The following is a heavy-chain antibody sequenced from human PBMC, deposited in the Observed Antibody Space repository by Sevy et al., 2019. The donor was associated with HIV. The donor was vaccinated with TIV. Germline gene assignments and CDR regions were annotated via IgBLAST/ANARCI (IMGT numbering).Heavy chain of an antibody. CDR1: GVSISNYY. CDR2: SGST. D-gene: IGHD6-13*01. V-gene: IGHV4-59*01. CDR3: ARGGPNQHQLDYFYY. J-gene: IGHJ4*02. Sequence: SETLSLTCTVSGVSISNYYWAWIRQPPGKGLECVGFSGSTNYNPSLKSRVTTSVDTSKNHFSLKLSSVTVADTAIYYCARGGPNQHQLDYFYYWGQGTLVTVSS.